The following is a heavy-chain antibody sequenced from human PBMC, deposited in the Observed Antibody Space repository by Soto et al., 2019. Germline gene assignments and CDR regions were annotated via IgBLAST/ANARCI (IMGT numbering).Heavy chain of an antibody. Sequence: GESLKISCKASGYIIKNYWIGWVRQMPGQGLEWMGIIFPDDSDTRYSPSFQGHVTISVDKSISTAYVQWSSLKASDSAIYYCFRGGVTSRTFDYRGQGTLVTVSS. CDR2: IFPDDSDT. CDR1: GYIIKNYW. J-gene: IGHJ4*02. CDR3: FRGGVTSRTFDY. V-gene: IGHV5-51*01. D-gene: IGHD3-16*01.